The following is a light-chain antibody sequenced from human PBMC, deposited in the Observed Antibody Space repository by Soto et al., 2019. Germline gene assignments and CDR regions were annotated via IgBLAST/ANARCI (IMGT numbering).Light chain of an antibody. CDR2: GAS. CDR1: QSISDT. CDR3: QQYSIWRT. Sequence: EIVMTQSPVTLSVSPGGRATLSCRASQSISDTLAWYQQKPGQAPRLLIHGASTRAPGFPARFSGSGSGTDFTLTISSLQSEDFAVYYCQQYSIWRTFGQGTKV. V-gene: IGKV3-15*01. J-gene: IGKJ1*01.